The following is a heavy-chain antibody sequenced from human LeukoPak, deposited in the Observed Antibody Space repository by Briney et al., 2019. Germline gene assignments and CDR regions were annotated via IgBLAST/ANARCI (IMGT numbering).Heavy chain of an antibody. CDR3: ARGRLGSAPGVPSGAFDI. Sequence: PGGSLRPSCAASGFTFSSYDMHWVRQATGKGLEWVSAIGTAGDTYYPGSVKGRFTISRENAKNSLYLQMNSLRAGDTAVYYCARGRLGSAPGVPSGAFDIWGQGTMVTVSS. CDR1: GFTFSSYD. V-gene: IGHV3-13*01. J-gene: IGHJ3*02. D-gene: IGHD3-10*01. CDR2: IGTAGDT.